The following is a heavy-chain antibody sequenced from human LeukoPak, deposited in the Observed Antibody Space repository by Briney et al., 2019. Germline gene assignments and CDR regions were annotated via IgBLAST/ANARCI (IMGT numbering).Heavy chain of an antibody. CDR3: ARDTVTTQGPFDY. CDR2: INPGGGRT. CDR1: GYTFTDYY. V-gene: IGHV1-46*01. J-gene: IGHJ4*02. D-gene: IGHD4-17*01. Sequence: GASVKVSCKASGYTFTDYYVHWVRRAPGLGLEWMGVINPGGGRTTYAQKFQDGVNMTRDTSTSTVYMELSSLRSEDTAVYYCARDTVTTQGPFDYWGQGTLVTVSS.